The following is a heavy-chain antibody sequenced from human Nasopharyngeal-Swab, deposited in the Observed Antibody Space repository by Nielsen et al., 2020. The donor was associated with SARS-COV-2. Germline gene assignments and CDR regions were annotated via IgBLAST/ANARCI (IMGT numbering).Heavy chain of an antibody. CDR3: ARARVVSAPFGFAGCWFDP. V-gene: IGHV4-59*01. D-gene: IGHD2-2*01. J-gene: IGHJ5*02. Sequence: WIRQPPGKGLEWIGYIYYSGSTNYNPSLKSRVTISIDTSKNQFSLKLSSVTAADTAVYYCARARVVSAPFGFAGCWFDPWGQGTLVTVSS. CDR2: IYYSGST.